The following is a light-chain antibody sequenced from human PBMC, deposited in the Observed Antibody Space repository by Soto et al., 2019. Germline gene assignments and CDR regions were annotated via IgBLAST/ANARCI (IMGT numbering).Light chain of an antibody. CDR3: QQSYSTPIT. V-gene: IGKV3-20*01. J-gene: IGKJ4*01. CDR1: QSISSNF. CDR2: GSS. Sequence: EIVLTQSPGTLSLFPGERATLSCRASQSISSNFVGWYQQKPGQAPRLLIYGSSTRATGIPDRFSGSGSGTDFTLTISSLQPEDFATYYCQQSYSTPITFGGGTKVEIK.